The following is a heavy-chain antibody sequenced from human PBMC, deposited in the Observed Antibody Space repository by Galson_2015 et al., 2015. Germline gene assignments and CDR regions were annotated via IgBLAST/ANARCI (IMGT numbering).Heavy chain of an antibody. Sequence: INYAQKFEGRVTLTTDTSTSTAHMELRSLTSDDTALYYCVRDYGYNMDVWGNGTSVTVSS. CDR3: VRDYGYNMDV. V-gene: IGHV1-18*01. D-gene: IGHD3-10*01. CDR2: I. J-gene: IGHJ6*03.